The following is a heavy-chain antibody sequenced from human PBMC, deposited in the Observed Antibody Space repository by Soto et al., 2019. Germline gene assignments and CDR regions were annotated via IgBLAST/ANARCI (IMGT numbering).Heavy chain of an antibody. D-gene: IGHD4-17*01. CDR1: GSSLSISTW. J-gene: IGHJ4*02. CDR3: VHHGGDPSYHDF. V-gene: IGHV4-4*02. CDR2: IYYSGST. Sequence: SESLSLTCAVSGSSLSISTWGSWIRQSPGKALEWLGEIYYSGSTKYNPSLNSRVTISADQSKNDFSLRLNSVTAADTAVYYCVHHGGDPSYHDFWGQGFLVTVSS.